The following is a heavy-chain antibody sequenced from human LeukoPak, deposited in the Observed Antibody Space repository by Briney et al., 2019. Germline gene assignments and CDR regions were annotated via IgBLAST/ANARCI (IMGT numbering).Heavy chain of an antibody. CDR2: IYHSGST. J-gene: IGHJ6*02. CDR3: ARGGAAADWYYYGMDV. V-gene: IGHV4-30-2*01. CDR1: GGSISSGGYS. Sequence: SQALSLTCAVSGGSISSGGYSWSWIRQPPGKGLEWIGYIYHSGSTYYNPSLKSRVTISVDRSKNQLSLKLSSVTAADTAVYYCARGGAAADWYYYGMDVWGQGTTVTVSS. D-gene: IGHD6-13*01.